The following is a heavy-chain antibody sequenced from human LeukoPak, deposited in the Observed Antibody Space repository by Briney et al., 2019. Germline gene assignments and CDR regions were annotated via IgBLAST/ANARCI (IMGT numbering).Heavy chain of an antibody. CDR3: AKDYHMVV. CDR2: ISGGGAST. Sequence: GGSLRLSCAASGFTFTFTNDAMTWVRQAPGKGLEWVSSISGGGASTYYTDSVKGRFTISTDNSKSTLYLQMNSLRAEDTAIYYCAKDYHMVVWGQGTTVTVSS. D-gene: IGHD2-2*01. V-gene: IGHV3-23*01. CDR1: GFTFTFTNDA. J-gene: IGHJ6*02.